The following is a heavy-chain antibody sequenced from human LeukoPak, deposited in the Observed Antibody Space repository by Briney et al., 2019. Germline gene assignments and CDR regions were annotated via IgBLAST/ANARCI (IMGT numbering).Heavy chain of an antibody. CDR2: ISGSGGST. Sequence: GRSLRLSCAASGFTFSSYAMSWVRQAPGKGLEWVSAISGSGGSTYYADSVKGRFTISRDNSKNTLYLQMNSLRAEDTAVYYCAKSGGMVRGVIRAFDIWGQGTMVTVSS. CDR1: GFTFSSYA. CDR3: AKSGGMVRGVIRAFDI. V-gene: IGHV3-23*01. D-gene: IGHD3-10*01. J-gene: IGHJ3*02.